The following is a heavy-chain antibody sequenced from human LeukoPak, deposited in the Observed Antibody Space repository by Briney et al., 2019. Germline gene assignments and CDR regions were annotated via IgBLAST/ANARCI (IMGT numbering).Heavy chain of an antibody. V-gene: IGHV3-23*01. Sequence: GGSLRLSCAASGFTFSSYAMSWVRQAPGKGLEWVSAISGSGGSTYYADSVKGRFTISRDNSKNTLYLQMNSLRAEDTAVYYCARDLDPQQLVHYYGMDVWGQGTTVTVSS. D-gene: IGHD6-13*01. CDR1: GFTFSSYA. CDR3: ARDLDPQQLVHYYGMDV. CDR2: ISGSGGST. J-gene: IGHJ6*02.